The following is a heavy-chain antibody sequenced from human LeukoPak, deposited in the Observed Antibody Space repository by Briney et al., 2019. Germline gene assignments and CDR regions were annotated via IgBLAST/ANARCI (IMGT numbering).Heavy chain of an antibody. V-gene: IGHV3-74*03. CDR2: ISDDGSIT. J-gene: IGHJ6*02. CDR3: ARDSSLGYQLPHNYDGMDV. Sequence: GGSLRLSCAASGFTFSRDWMHWVRQAPGKGLVWVSRISDDGSITTYADSVQGRFTISRDNAKNSLYLQMNSLRAEDTAAYYCARDSSLGYQLPHNYDGMDVWGQGTTVTVSS. D-gene: IGHD2-2*01. CDR1: GFTFSRDW.